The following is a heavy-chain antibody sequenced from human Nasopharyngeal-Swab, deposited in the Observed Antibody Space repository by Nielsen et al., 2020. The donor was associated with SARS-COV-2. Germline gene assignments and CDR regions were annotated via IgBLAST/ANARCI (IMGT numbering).Heavy chain of an antibody. V-gene: IGHV3-30-3*01. CDR3: ARDQGSSWYTYYYYYGMDV. CDR1: GFTFSSYA. D-gene: IGHD6-13*01. Sequence: GGSLRLSCAASGFTFSSYAMHWVRQAPGKGLEWVAVISYDGSEKYYADSVKGRFTISRDNSKNTLYLQMNSLRAEDTAVYYCARDQGSSWYTYYYYYGMDVWGQGTTVTVSS. J-gene: IGHJ6*02. CDR2: ISYDGSEK.